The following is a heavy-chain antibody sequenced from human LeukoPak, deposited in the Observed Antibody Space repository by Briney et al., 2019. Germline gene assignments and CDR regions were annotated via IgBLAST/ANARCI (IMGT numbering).Heavy chain of an antibody. Sequence: PSETLSLTCAVSGYSISSGYYWAWIRQPPGKGLEWIGNIYHSGSTYYNPSLKSRVTISVDTSKNQFSLKLSSVTAADTAVYYCARHGRFLYYFDYWGQGTLVTVSS. V-gene: IGHV4-38-2*01. D-gene: IGHD3-3*01. CDR3: ARHGRFLYYFDY. J-gene: IGHJ4*02. CDR1: GYSISSGYY. CDR2: IYHSGST.